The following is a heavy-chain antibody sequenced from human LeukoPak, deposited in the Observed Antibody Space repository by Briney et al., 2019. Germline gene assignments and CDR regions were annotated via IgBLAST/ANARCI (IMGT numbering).Heavy chain of an antibody. V-gene: IGHV3-23*01. J-gene: IGHJ4*02. CDR3: AKGSEVLYWYYFDY. Sequence: PGGSPRLSCAVSGFTLSSYAMGWGRQAPGKGLEWVSANSGGGDSTYYADSVKGRITISTDNSKNTLYLKMNTLRAADTDVYYCAKGSEVLYWYYFDYWGQGTLVTVSS. CDR2: NSGGGDST. CDR1: GFTLSSYA. D-gene: IGHD2-8*02.